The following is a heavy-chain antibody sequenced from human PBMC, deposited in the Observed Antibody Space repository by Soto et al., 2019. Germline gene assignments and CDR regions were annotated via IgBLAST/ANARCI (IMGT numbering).Heavy chain of an antibody. CDR1: GFTFSSYG. V-gene: IGHV3-33*01. CDR3: ARDLLLRYLDWGWYYYYYGMDV. Sequence: GLSLRLSCAASGFTFSSYGMHWVRQAPGKGLEWVAVIWYDGSNKYYADSVKGRFTISRDNSKNTLYLQMNSLRAEDTAVYYGARDLLLRYLDWGWYYYYYGMDVWGQGTTVTVSS. CDR2: IWYDGSNK. D-gene: IGHD3-9*01. J-gene: IGHJ6*02.